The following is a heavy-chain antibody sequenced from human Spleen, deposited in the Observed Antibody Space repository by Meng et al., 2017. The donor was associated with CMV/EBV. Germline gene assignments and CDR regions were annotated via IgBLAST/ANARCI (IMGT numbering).Heavy chain of an antibody. CDR2: IFYRGYT. CDR1: GGSVSSGNIY. D-gene: IGHD6-13*01. V-gene: IGHV4-61*01. J-gene: IGHJ4*02. CDR3: ARDSVTAAGMLDY. Sequence: VSGGSVSSGNIYWSWIRQPPGKGLEWIGYIFYRGYTNYNPSLKSRVTISVDTSKNQFSLNLTSVTVADTAIYYCARDSVTAAGMLDYWGQGTLVTVSS.